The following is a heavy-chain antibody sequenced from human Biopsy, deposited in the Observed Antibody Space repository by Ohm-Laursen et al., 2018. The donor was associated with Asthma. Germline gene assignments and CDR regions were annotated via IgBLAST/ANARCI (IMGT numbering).Heavy chain of an antibody. D-gene: IGHD3-10*01. CDR2: ISVYNGNT. V-gene: IGHV1-18*01. Sequence: ASVKVSCKASGYTFNSAGITWVRQAPGQGLEWMGWISVYNGNTKVAQKLQERVTMITDTSTSIAYMELRSLRSDDTAVYFCARAVDYSHYYGIDVWGQGTTVTVS. CDR1: GYTFNSAG. J-gene: IGHJ6*02. CDR3: ARAVDYSHYYGIDV.